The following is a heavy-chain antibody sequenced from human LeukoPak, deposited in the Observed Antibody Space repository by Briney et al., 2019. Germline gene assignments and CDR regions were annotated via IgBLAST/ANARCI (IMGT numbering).Heavy chain of an antibody. D-gene: IGHD4-23*01. CDR2: IKSKTDGGTT. CDR1: GFTFSNAW. Sequence: GGSLRLSCAASGFTFSNAWMSWARQAPGKGLEWVGRIKSKTDGGTTDYAAPVKGRFTISRDDSKNTLYLQMNSLKTEDTAVYYCTTDPSLLIRWPIDYWGQGTLVTVSS. V-gene: IGHV3-15*01. J-gene: IGHJ4*02. CDR3: TTDPSLLIRWPIDY.